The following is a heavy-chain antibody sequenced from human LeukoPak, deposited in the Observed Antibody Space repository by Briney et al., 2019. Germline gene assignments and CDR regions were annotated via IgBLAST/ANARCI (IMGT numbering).Heavy chain of an antibody. D-gene: IGHD3-22*01. CDR2: ISSSSSYI. CDR3: ARDQGPGDYYDSSGSGDAFDI. CDR1: GFTFSSYS. V-gene: IGHV3-21*01. J-gene: IGHJ3*02. Sequence: GGSLRLSCAASGFTFSSYSMNWVRQAPGKGLEWVSSISSSSSYIYYADSVKGRFTISRDNAKNSLYLQMNSLRAEDTAVYYCARDQGPGDYYDSSGSGDAFDIWGQGTMVTVSS.